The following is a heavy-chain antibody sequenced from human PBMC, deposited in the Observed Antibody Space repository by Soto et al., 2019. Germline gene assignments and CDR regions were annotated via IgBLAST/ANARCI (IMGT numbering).Heavy chain of an antibody. D-gene: IGHD3-16*01. V-gene: IGHV3-11*01. CDR1: GFNFSDYY. CDR3: ARGGTQYFLL. J-gene: IGHJ1*01. Sequence: QVQLVESGGGLVKPGGSLRLSCAASGFNFSDYYMSWIRQAPGKGLEWVSYISYSGNTIYSADSVKGRFTISRDNAHNSLYMQMNSLTDADTAVSYCARGGTQYFLLWGQGTLVTVSS. CDR2: ISYSGNTI.